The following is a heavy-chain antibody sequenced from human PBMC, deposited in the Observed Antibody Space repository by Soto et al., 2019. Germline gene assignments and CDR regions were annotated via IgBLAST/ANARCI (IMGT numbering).Heavy chain of an antibody. V-gene: IGHV3-53*02. CDR1: GFTVSSNY. CDR3: ANYYGLDV. J-gene: IGHJ6*02. CDR2: IYSGGGT. Sequence: EVQLVETGGGLIQPGGSLRLSCAATGFTVSSNYMTWVRQAPGKGLEWVSVIYSGGGTDYADSVKGRFTISRDNSKNTVYLQMNGLRAEDTAVDYCANYYGLDVWGQGTTVTVSS.